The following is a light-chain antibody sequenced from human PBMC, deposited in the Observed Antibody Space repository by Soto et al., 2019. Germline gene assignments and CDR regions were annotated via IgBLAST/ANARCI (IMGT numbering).Light chain of an antibody. CDR3: QHYNSYPYT. Sequence: DIQMTQSPSTLSASVGDRVTITCRASQTISTWLAWYQQRPGKAPNLLIYKASSLESGVSSRFSGSGSATELTLTISNLQPDDFATYYCQHYNSYPYTFGHGTKREIK. CDR2: KAS. CDR1: QTISTW. J-gene: IGKJ2*01. V-gene: IGKV1-5*03.